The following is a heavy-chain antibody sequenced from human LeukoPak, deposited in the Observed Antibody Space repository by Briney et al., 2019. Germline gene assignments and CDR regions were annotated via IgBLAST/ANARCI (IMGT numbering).Heavy chain of an antibody. J-gene: IGHJ4*02. V-gene: IGHV3-23*01. Sequence: PGGSLRLSCAASGFTVSSNYMSWVRLAPGKGLEWVSGVRGSGDSTYYADSVKGRFTVSRDNSRNTLYLQMNSLRPEDTAVYYCAKDGYCTTATCYGWLDYWGLGTLVTVSS. CDR2: VRGSGDST. CDR1: GFTVSSNY. D-gene: IGHD2-2*03. CDR3: AKDGYCTTATCYGWLDY.